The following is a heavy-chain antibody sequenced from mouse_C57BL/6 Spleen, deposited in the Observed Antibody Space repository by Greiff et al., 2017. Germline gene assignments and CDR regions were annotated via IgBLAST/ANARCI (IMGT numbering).Heavy chain of an antibody. D-gene: IGHD1-1*01. CDR1: GYTFTSYG. CDR2: IYPRSGNT. J-gene: IGHJ2*01. Sequence: QVQLQQSGAELARPGASVKLSCKASGYTFTSYGISWVKQRTGQGLEWIGEIYPRSGNTYYNEKFKGKATLTADKSSSTAYMELRSLTSEDSAVSFCARRDYGSCYFDDWGQGTTLTVAS. CDR3: ARRDYGSCYFDD. V-gene: IGHV1-81*01.